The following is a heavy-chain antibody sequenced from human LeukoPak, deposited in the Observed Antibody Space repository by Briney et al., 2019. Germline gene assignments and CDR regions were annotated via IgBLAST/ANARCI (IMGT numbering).Heavy chain of an antibody. CDR3: AKGVTSGSDFDY. J-gene: IGHJ4*02. D-gene: IGHD3-22*01. Sequence: GGSLRLSCAASGFTFSSYAMSWVRQAPGRGLEWVSAISGSGGSTYYADSVKGRFTISRDNSKNTLYLQMNSLRAEDTAVYYCAKGVTSGSDFDYWGQGTLVTVSS. CDR1: GFTFSSYA. CDR2: ISGSGGST. V-gene: IGHV3-23*01.